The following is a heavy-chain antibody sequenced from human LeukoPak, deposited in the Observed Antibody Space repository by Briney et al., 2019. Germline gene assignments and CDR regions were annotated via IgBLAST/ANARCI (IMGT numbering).Heavy chain of an antibody. CDR1: GGSFSGYY. CDR2: IYSSGST. D-gene: IGHD3-22*01. Sequence: SETLSLTCAVYGGSFSGYYWSWIRQPPGKGLEWIGSIYSSGSTYYNPSLESRVTISRDTSNNRFSLKMRSATAADTAVYYCARGDDRLYNWLDPWGLGTLVTVSS. V-gene: IGHV4-34*01. CDR3: ARGDDRLYNWLDP. J-gene: IGHJ5*02.